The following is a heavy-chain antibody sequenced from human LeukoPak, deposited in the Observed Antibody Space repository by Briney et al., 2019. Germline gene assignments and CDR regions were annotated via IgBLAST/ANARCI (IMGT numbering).Heavy chain of an antibody. D-gene: IGHD3-22*01. CDR3: ASTSGYYYQFDY. CDR1: GGSFSGYY. V-gene: IGHV4-59*08. CDR2: IYYSGST. Sequence: SETLSLTCAVYGGSFSGYYWSWIRQPPGKGLEWIGYIYYSGSTNYNPSLKSRVTISVDTSKNQFSLKLSSVTAADTAVYYCASTSGYYYQFDYWGQGTLVTVSS. J-gene: IGHJ4*02.